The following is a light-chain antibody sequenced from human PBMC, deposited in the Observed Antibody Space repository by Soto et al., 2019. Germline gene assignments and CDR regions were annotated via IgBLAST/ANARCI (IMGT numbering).Light chain of an antibody. CDR3: QQYNMWTGT. J-gene: IGKJ3*01. V-gene: IGKV3-15*01. CDR1: QSVSTN. Sequence: EVVMTQSPATLSVSPGERATLSCRASQSVSTNLAWYQQKPGQAPRLLIYDASTRATGIPARFSGSGSGTEFTLTINSLQSEDFAVYYCQQYNMWTGTFGPGTKVDIK. CDR2: DAS.